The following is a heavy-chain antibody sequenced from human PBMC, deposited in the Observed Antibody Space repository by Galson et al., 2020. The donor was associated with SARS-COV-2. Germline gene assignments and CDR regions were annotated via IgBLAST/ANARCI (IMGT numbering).Heavy chain of an antibody. CDR2: ISGSGGST. CDR1: GFTFSSYA. CDR3: AKVPGHGYGYDY. Sequence: GGSLRLSCAAPGFTFSSYAMSWVRQAPGKGLEWVSAISGSGGSTYYADSVKGRFTISRDNSKNTLYLQMNSLRAEDTAVYYCAKVPGHGYGYDYWGQGTLVTVSS. D-gene: IGHD5-18*01. J-gene: IGHJ4*02. V-gene: IGHV3-23*01.